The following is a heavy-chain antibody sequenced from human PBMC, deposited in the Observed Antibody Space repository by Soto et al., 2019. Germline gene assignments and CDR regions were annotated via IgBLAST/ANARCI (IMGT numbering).Heavy chain of an antibody. CDR3: ARRYCSDSYCSYFDY. CDR2: INHSGTT. J-gene: IGHJ4*02. Sequence: WETLSLTCTVTGDSISSRSDYWGWIRQPPGKGLEWIGEINHSGTTSYSPSLESRVTTSIDTSKNQFSLRMSSVTAADTAIYYCARRYCSDSYCSYFDYWGRGTLVTVSS. D-gene: IGHD2-15*01. V-gene: IGHV4-39*07. CDR1: GDSISSRSDY.